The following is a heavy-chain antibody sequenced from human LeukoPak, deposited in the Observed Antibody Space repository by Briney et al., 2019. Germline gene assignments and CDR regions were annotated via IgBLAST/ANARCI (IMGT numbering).Heavy chain of an antibody. D-gene: IGHD6-19*01. J-gene: IGHJ6*02. CDR2: ISAYNGNT. CDR3: ARPNDSGWPLGVMDV. CDR1: GYTFTSYA. V-gene: IGHV1-18*01. Sequence: GASVKVSCKASGYTFTSYAISWVRQAPGQGLEWMGRISAYNGNTNYAQKFQGRVTTTTDASTTTAYMELRSLRSDDTAVYYCARPNDSGWPLGVMDVWGQGTTVTVSS.